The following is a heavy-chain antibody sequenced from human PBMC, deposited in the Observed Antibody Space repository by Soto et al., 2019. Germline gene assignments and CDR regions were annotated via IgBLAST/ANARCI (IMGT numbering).Heavy chain of an antibody. Sequence: GGSLRLSCAASGFTFSGSAMHWVRQASGKGLEWVGRTRSKASSYATAYAASVKGRFTISRDDSKNTAYLQMNSLKTEDTAVYYCTRKLPGYCSSTSCFDPAFDIWGQGTMVTVSS. D-gene: IGHD2-2*01. CDR3: TRKLPGYCSSTSCFDPAFDI. V-gene: IGHV3-73*01. CDR2: TRSKASSYAT. J-gene: IGHJ3*02. CDR1: GFTFSGSA.